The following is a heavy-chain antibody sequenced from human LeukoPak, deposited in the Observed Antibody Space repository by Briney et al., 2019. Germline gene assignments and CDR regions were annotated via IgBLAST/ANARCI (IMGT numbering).Heavy chain of an antibody. CDR1: GFTFSSYG. CDR3: AKDHGDYYFDY. J-gene: IGHJ4*02. D-gene: IGHD4-17*01. Sequence: PGRSLRLSCAASGFTFSSYGMHWVRQAPGKGLEWVAVIWYDGNNKYYADSVKGRFTISRDNSKNTLYLQMNSLRAEDTAVYYCAKDHGDYYFDYWGQGTLVTVSS. CDR2: IWYDGNNK. V-gene: IGHV3-33*06.